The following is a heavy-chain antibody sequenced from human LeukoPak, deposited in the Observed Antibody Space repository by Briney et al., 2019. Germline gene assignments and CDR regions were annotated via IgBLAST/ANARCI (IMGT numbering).Heavy chain of an antibody. Sequence: PGGSLRLSCTASGFTFGRYEVNWVRQAPGKGLEWVSYISSSGGTIYHADSMKGRFTISRDNAKNSLYLQMNSLRAEDTAVYYCARPIGDGYNYNAFVIWGQGTMVTVSS. J-gene: IGHJ3*02. D-gene: IGHD5-24*01. CDR1: GFTFGRYE. V-gene: IGHV3-48*03. CDR3: ARPIGDGYNYNAFVI. CDR2: ISSSGGTI.